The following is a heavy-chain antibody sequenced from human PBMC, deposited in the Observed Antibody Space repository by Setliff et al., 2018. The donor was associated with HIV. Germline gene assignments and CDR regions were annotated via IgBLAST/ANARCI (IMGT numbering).Heavy chain of an antibody. J-gene: IGHJ6*03. V-gene: IGHV4-39*01. Sequence: PSETLSLTCTVSGGSISSSSSYWGWIRQPPGKGLEWIGSIYYSWSTYYNPSLKSRVTISVDTSKNQFSLKLSSVTAADTAMYYCARHHSSDPLRRRDSYYYMYVWGKGTTVTVSS. D-gene: IGHD6-19*01. CDR2: IYYSWST. CDR1: GGSISSSSSY. CDR3: ARHHSSDPLRRRDSYYYMYV.